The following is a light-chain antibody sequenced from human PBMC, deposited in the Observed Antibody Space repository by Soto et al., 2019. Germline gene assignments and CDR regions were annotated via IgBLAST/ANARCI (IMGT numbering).Light chain of an antibody. J-gene: IGLJ2*01. CDR1: SGHSSYA. CDR3: QTWCTGIRV. CDR2: LNSDGSH. V-gene: IGLV4-69*01. Sequence: QLVLTQSPSASASLGASVKLTCTLSSGHSSYAIAWHQQQPEKGPRYLMKLNSDGSHSKGDGIPDRFSGSSSGAERYLTISSRQSEDEADYYCQTWCTGIRVFGGGTKLTVL.